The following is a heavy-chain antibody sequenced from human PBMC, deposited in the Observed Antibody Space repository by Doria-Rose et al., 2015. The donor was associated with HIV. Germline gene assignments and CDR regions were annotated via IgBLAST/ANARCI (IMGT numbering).Heavy chain of an antibody. CDR1: GGSISSYY. V-gene: IGHV4-4*09. CDR3: ARFRPSRGIYYSLDV. J-gene: IGHJ6*03. CDR2: IYSSGST. Sequence: CTVSGGSISSYYWNWIRQPPGKGLEWIGYIYSSGSTHYNSSLKSRVTISIDTSKDQFSLKLSSVTAADTAVYYCARFRPSRGIYYSLDVWGKGTTVTVSS. D-gene: IGHD3-10*01.